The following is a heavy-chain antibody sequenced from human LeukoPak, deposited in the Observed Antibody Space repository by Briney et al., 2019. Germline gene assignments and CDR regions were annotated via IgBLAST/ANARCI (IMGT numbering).Heavy chain of an antibody. D-gene: IGHD5-12*01. CDR3: AAYFSGYAQFQY. J-gene: IGHJ4*02. Sequence: PSETLSLTCTVSGNSISTDYYWGWIRQPPGKGPEWIASMHHSGTTKYNPSLKSRVSISVDTSKNQFSLNLSSVTAADTALYYCAAYFSGYAQFQYWGQGTLVTVSS. CDR2: MHHSGTT. V-gene: IGHV4-38-2*02. CDR1: GNSISTDYY.